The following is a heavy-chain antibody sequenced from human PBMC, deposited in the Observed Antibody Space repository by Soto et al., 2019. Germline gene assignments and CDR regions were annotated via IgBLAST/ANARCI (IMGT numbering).Heavy chain of an antibody. CDR3: ASLAAAGTYYYYYGMDV. Sequence: SETLSLTCAVSGGSISSSNWWSWVRQPPGKGLEWIGEIYHSGSTNYNPSLKSRVTISVDKSKSQFSLKLSSVTAADTAVYYCASLAAAGTYYYYYGMDVWGQGTTVTVSS. D-gene: IGHD6-13*01. J-gene: IGHJ6*02. CDR1: GGSISSSNW. CDR2: IYHSGST. V-gene: IGHV4-4*02.